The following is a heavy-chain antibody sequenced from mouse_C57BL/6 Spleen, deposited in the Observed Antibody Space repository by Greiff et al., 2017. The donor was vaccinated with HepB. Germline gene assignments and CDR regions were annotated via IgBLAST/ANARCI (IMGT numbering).Heavy chain of an antibody. CDR2: ISSGSSTI. D-gene: IGHD2-5*01. V-gene: IGHV5-17*01. J-gene: IGHJ2*01. CDR3: ARPEGSNYVFDY. CDR1: GFTFSDYG. Sequence: DVMLVESGGGLVKPGGSLKLSCAASGFTFSDYGMHWVRQAPEKGLEWVAYISSGSSTIYYADTVKGRFTISRDNAKNTLFLQMTSLRSEDTAMYYCARPEGSNYVFDYWGQGTPLTVSS.